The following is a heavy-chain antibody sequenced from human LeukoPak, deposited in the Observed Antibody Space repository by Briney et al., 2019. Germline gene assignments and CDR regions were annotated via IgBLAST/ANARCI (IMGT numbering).Heavy chain of an antibody. CDR3: ARRDYKSEWFDP. D-gene: IGHD5-12*01. J-gene: IGHJ5*02. V-gene: IGHV5-51*01. Sequence: GESPKISCKGSGYIFTNYWIGWVRQLPGKGLEWMGIIYPGDFDTRYSPSFQGQITISADKSISTAYLHWSSLRASDTAMYYCARRDYKSEWFDPWGQGTLVTVSS. CDR1: GYIFTNYW. CDR2: IYPGDFDT.